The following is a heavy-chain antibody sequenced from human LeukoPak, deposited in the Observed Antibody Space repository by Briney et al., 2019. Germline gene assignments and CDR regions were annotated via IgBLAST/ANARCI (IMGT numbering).Heavy chain of an antibody. CDR2: INPNSGGT. V-gene: IGHV1-2*06. CDR1: GYTFTGYY. J-gene: IGHJ6*02. Sequence: ASVKVSCKASGYTFTGYYMHWVRQAPGQGLEWMGRINPNSGGTNYAQKFQGRVTMTRDTSISTAYMELSRLRFGDTAVYYCARERVRSVTIFGVVADYYYYYGMDVWGQGTTVTVSS. D-gene: IGHD3-3*01. CDR3: ARERVRSVTIFGVVADYYYYYGMDV.